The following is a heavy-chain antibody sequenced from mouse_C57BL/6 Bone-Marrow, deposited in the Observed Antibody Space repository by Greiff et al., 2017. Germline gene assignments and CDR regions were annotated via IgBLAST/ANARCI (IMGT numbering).Heavy chain of an antibody. J-gene: IGHJ2*01. Sequence: EVQLQQSGPELVKPGASVKISCKASGYTFTDYYMNWVKQSPGKSLEWIGDINPNNGGTSYNEKFKGKATLTVDKSSSTAYMELRSLPSEDSAVFSGARCYYSSGNVVRDYWGQGTTLTVSS. CDR2: INPNNGGT. CDR1: GYTFTDYY. CDR3: ARCYYSSGNVVRDY. V-gene: IGHV1-26*01. D-gene: IGHD2-12*01.